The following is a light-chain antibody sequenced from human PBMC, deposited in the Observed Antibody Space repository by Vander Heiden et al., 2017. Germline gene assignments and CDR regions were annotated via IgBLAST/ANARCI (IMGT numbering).Light chain of an antibody. V-gene: IGLV6-57*02. CDR3: QSYDSGNQNVV. CDR2: EDN. Sequence: NFMLTQPHSVSESPGKTVTISCTGSSGSIANNYVQWYQQRPGSAPTPVIYEDNQRPSGVPDRFSGSIDSSSNSASLTISGLQTEDEADYYCQSYDSGNQNVVFGGGTKLTVL. J-gene: IGLJ2*01. CDR1: SGSIANNY.